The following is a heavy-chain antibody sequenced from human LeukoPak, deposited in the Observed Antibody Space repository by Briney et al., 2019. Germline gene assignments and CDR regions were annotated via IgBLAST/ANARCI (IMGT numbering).Heavy chain of an antibody. CDR3: ASWNQQYSSGWSSRAYYYYYYMDV. D-gene: IGHD6-19*01. J-gene: IGHJ6*03. Sequence: ASLTVSCTASGYTFTGYYMHWVRQAPGQGLEWMGWINLKSGGTNYAQTFEGRVTMTRDTSISTTYMELSRLRSDDTAVYYCASWNQQYSSGWSSRAYYYYYYMDVWGKGTTVTVSS. CDR1: GYTFTGYY. CDR2: INLKSGGT. V-gene: IGHV1-2*02.